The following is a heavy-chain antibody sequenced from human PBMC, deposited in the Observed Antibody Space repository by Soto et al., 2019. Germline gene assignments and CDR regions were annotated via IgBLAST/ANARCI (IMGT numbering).Heavy chain of an antibody. CDR3: ASGFLAYYYGTGSLDY. CDR2: IKQDGSEK. D-gene: IGHD3-10*01. J-gene: IGHJ4*02. V-gene: IGHV3-7*02. Sequence: PGGSLRLSCAASGFTFSNYWMSWVRQAPGKGLEWVANIKQDGSEKYYVDSVEGRFTISRDNAKNSLFLQMNSLRAEDTAVYYCASGFLAYYYGTGSLDYRGQGTPVTVSS. CDR1: GFTFSNYW.